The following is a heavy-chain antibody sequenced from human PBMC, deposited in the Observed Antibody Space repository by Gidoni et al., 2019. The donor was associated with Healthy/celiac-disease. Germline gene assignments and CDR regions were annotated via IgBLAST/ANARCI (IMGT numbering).Heavy chain of an antibody. Sequence: QVQLVESGGGVVQPGRSLRLSCAASGFTFSSYGMHWVRQAPGKGLGWWAVISYDGSNKYYADSVKGRFTISRDNSKNTLYLQMNSLRAEDTAVYYCAKGDYYYDSSGYPAYDAFDIWGQGTMVTVSS. CDR3: AKGDYYYDSSGYPAYDAFDI. CDR1: GFTFSSYG. CDR2: ISYDGSNK. J-gene: IGHJ3*02. D-gene: IGHD3-22*01. V-gene: IGHV3-30*18.